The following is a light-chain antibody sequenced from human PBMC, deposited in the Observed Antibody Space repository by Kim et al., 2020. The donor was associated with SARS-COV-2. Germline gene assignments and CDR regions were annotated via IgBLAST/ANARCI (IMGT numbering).Light chain of an antibody. CDR1: KSDIGDYNY. Sequence: QSALTQPASVSGSPGQSITISCTGTKSDIGDYNYVSWYQQHPGEAPKLIIYDVTDRPSGVSDRFSGSKSASTASLTISGPQAEDEADYFCSSYSSSSTLVFGGGTQLTVL. CDR2: DVT. CDR3: SSYSSSSTLV. V-gene: IGLV2-14*03. J-gene: IGLJ3*02.